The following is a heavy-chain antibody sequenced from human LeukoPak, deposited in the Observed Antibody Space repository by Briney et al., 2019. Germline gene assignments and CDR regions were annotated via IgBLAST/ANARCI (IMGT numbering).Heavy chain of an antibody. CDR3: ARGHGSSGWYERGYYFDY. J-gene: IGHJ4*02. Sequence: PSETLSLTCTVSGGSISSYYWSWIRQPPGKGLEWIGYIYYSGSTNYNPSLKSRVTISVDRSKNQFSLKLSSVTAEDTAVYYCARGHGSSGWYERGYYFDYWGQGTLVTVSS. CDR2: IYYSGST. D-gene: IGHD6-19*01. V-gene: IGHV4-59*12. CDR1: GGSISSYY.